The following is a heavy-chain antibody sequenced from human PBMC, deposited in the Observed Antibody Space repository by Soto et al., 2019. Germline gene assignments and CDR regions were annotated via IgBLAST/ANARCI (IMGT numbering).Heavy chain of an antibody. V-gene: IGHV3-72*01. D-gene: IGHD3-10*01. CDR3: ARPITRDAFDN. Sequence: GGSLRLSCAASGFTFSDHYMDWVRQAPGKGLEWVGRTRNKANSYTTEYAASVKGRFTISRDDSKNSLYLQMNSLRTEDKAVYYCARPITRDAFDNWGQGTMVNVS. CDR1: GFTFSDHY. CDR2: TRNKANSYTT. J-gene: IGHJ3*02.